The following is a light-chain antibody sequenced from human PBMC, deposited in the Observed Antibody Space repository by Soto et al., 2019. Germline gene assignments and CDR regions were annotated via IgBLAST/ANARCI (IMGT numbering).Light chain of an antibody. CDR1: SSDVGGYNY. Sequence: QSVLTQPASVSGSPGQSITISCTGTSSDVGGYNYVSWYQQHPGKAPKLLISEVTKRPSGVPDRFSGSKSGNTASLTVSGLQAEDEADYYCGSKAGSNKHVVFGGGTKLTVL. CDR3: GSKAGSNKHVV. CDR2: EVT. J-gene: IGLJ2*01. V-gene: IGLV2-8*01.